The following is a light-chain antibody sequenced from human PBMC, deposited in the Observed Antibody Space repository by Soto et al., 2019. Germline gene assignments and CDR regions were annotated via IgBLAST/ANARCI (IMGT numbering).Light chain of an antibody. CDR1: QGIRDD. J-gene: IGKJ3*01. CDR3: LHDYEFPFT. Sequence: AIQMTPSPSSLSASVGDKGTLTFRASQGIRDDLAWYQQKPGKAPKLLIYSASSLPSGVPSRFSGSGSGTDFTLTISSLQPEDFATYFCLHDYEFPFTFGPGTRVDIK. CDR2: SAS. V-gene: IGKV1-6*01.